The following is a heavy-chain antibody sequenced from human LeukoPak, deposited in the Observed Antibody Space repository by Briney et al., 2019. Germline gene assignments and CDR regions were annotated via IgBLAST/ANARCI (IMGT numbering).Heavy chain of an antibody. V-gene: IGHV3-9*01. CDR3: ARDTGYCSNGVCYDAFDI. CDR2: ISWNSGSI. Sequence: GRSLRLSCAASGFTFDDCAMHWVRQAPGKGLEWVSGISWNSGSIGYADSVKGRFTISRDNAKNSLYLQMNSLRAEDTAVYYCARDTGYCSNGVCYDAFDIWGQGTMVTVSS. D-gene: IGHD2-8*01. J-gene: IGHJ3*02. CDR1: GFTFDDCA.